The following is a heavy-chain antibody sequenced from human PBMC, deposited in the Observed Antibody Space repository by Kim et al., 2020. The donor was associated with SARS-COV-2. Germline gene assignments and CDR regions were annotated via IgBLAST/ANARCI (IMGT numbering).Heavy chain of an antibody. V-gene: IGHV3-23*01. D-gene: IGHD2-15*01. CDR3: AKRKRITPYGYDAFD. CDR2: INENGDHT. J-gene: IGHJ3*01. Sequence: GGSLRLSCVASGFTFRSYAMTWVRQAPGKGLEWVSAINENGDHTNYTDSARGRFTISRDNSKNTMFLQLNSLSAEDTALYSCAKRKRITPYGYDAFD. CDR1: GFTFRSYA.